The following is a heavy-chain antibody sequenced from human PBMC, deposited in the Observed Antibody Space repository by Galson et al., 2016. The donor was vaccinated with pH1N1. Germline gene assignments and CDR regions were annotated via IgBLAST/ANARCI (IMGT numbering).Heavy chain of an antibody. CDR1: GYRFTNYW. J-gene: IGHJ3*02. V-gene: IGHV5-51*03. CDR2: VNPAGSTI. Sequence: QSGAEVKKPGESLKISCKASGYRFTNYWIAWVRQWPGKALEWVGVVNPAGSTIRYSPPSQGQVTISSDKSINTAYLQWVSLKASDTATYYCARQYDFGDYRGNAFDIWGLGTMVIVSS. D-gene: IGHD4-17*01. CDR3: ARQYDFGDYRGNAFDI.